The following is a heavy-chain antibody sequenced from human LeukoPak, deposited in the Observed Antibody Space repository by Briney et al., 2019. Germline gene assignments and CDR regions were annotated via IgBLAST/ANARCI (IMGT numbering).Heavy chain of an antibody. Sequence: PWSSLRLSCAASGFTFSSYGMHWVRQAPGKGLEWVAVISPDGSNKYYADSVKGRFTISRDNSKNTLYLQMNSLTAEDTAVYYCAKITEWLSPYYYGMDVWGQGTTVTVSS. CDR1: GFTFSSYG. CDR3: AKITEWLSPYYYGMDV. J-gene: IGHJ6*02. V-gene: IGHV3-30*18. CDR2: ISPDGSNK. D-gene: IGHD3-3*01.